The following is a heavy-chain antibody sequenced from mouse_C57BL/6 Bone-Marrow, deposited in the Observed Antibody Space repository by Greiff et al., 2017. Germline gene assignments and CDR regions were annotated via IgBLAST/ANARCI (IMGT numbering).Heavy chain of an antibody. J-gene: IGHJ2*01. Sequence: QVQLQQSGPELVKPGASVKISCKASGYSFTSYYIHWVKQRPGQGLEWIGWIYPGSGNTKYNEKFKGKATLTADTSSSTAYMQLSSLTSEDSAVYYCARRGQLRPDYWGQGTTLTVSS. CDR3: ARRGQLRPDY. V-gene: IGHV1-66*01. D-gene: IGHD3-2*02. CDR2: IYPGSGNT. CDR1: GYSFTSYY.